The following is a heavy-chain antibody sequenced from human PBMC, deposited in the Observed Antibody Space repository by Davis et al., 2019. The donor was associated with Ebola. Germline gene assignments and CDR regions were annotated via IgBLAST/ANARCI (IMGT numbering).Heavy chain of an antibody. J-gene: IGHJ4*02. CDR1: GFTFSSYS. CDR2: ISSSSSYI. CDR3: ARDKSIAAAGTLGY. V-gene: IGHV3-21*01. Sequence: GESLKISCAASGFTFSSYSMNWVRQAPGKGLEWVSSISSSSSYIYYADSVKGRFTISRDNAKNSLYLQMNSLRAEDTAVYYCARDKSIAAAGTLGYWGQGTLVTVSS. D-gene: IGHD6-13*01.